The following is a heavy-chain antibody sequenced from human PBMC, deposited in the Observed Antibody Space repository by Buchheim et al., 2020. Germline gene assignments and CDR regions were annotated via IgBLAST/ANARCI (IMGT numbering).Heavy chain of an antibody. CDR3: ARRVGQLPPSFDY. CDR2: INHSGST. Sequence: QVQLQQWGAGLLKPSETLSLTCAVYGGSLSGYYWSWIRQPPGKGLEWIGEINHSGSTNYNPSLKSRVTISVDTSKNQFSLKLSSVTAADTAVYYCARRVGQLPPSFDYWGQGTL. D-gene: IGHD2-2*01. CDR1: GGSLSGYY. J-gene: IGHJ4*02. V-gene: IGHV4-34*01.